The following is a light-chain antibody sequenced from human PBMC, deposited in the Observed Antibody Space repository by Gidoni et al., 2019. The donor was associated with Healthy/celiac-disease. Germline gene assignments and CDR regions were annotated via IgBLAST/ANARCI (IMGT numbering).Light chain of an antibody. CDR1: QSVSSSY. CDR2: GAS. J-gene: IGKJ1*01. V-gene: IGKV3-20*01. CDR3: QQYGSSQWT. Sequence: EIVLTQSPGPLSLSPGERATLSCRASQSVSSSYLAWYQQKPGQAPRLLIYGASSRATGIPDRFSGSGSGTDFTLTISRLEPEDFAVYYCQQYGSSQWTFXQXTKVEIK.